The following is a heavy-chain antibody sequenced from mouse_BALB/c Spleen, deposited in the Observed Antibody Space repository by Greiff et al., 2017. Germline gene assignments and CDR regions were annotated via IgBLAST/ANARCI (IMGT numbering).Heavy chain of an antibody. Sequence: VQLQQPGAELVRPGASVKLSCKASGYTFTSYWINWVKQRPGQGLEWIGNIYPSDSYTNYNQKFKDKATLTVDKSSSTAYMQLSSPTSEDSAVYYCTRGGTVVARYYYAMDYWGQGTSVTVSS. CDR3: TRGGTVVARYYYAMDY. V-gene: IGHV1-69*02. D-gene: IGHD1-1*01. CDR1: GYTFTSYW. J-gene: IGHJ4*01. CDR2: IYPSDSYT.